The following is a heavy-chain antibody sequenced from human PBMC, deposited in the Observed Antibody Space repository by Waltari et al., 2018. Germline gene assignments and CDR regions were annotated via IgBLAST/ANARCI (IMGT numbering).Heavy chain of an antibody. CDR3: ARVGDYGGNTHDAFDI. Sequence: QVQLVQSGAEVKKPGASVKVSCKASGYTFTSYAMHWVRQAPGQRLEWMGWINAGNGNTKYSQECQSRVTISRDTSASTAYVELSSLRSEDMAVYYCARVGDYGGNTHDAFDIWGQGTMVTVSS. D-gene: IGHD4-17*01. CDR1: GYTFTSYA. J-gene: IGHJ3*02. V-gene: IGHV1-3*03. CDR2: INAGNGNT.